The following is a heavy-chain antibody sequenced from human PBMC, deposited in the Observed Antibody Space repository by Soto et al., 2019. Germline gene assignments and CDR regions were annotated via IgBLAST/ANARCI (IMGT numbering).Heavy chain of an antibody. CDR2: IYYSGST. Sequence: SETLSLACTVCGGSIRSYYWSWIRQPPGKGLEWIGYIYYSGSTNYNPSLKSRVTISVDTSKNQFSLKLSSVTAADTAVYYCARVIDYDFWSGYYYGMDVWGQGTTVTVSS. V-gene: IGHV4-59*01. J-gene: IGHJ6*02. CDR1: GGSIRSYY. CDR3: ARVIDYDFWSGYYYGMDV. D-gene: IGHD3-3*01.